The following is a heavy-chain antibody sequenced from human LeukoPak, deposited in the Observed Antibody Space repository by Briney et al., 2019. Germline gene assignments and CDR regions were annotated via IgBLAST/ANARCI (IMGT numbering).Heavy chain of an antibody. CDR1: GGSISSYY. CDR3: ARGGTEVITFGGVIATKKNWFDP. CDR2: INHSGST. V-gene: IGHV4-34*01. Sequence: SETLSLTCTVSGGSISSYYWSWIRQPPGKGLEWIGEINHSGSTNYNPSLKGRVTISVDTSKNQFSLKLSSVTAADTAVYYCARGGTEVITFGGVIATKKNWFDPWGQGTLVTVSS. D-gene: IGHD3-16*02. J-gene: IGHJ5*02.